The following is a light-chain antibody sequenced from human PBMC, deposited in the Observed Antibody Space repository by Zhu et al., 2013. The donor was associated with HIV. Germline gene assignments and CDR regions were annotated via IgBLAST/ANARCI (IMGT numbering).Light chain of an antibody. CDR1: QTISSRH. CDR3: QQRSNWPPGCS. V-gene: IGKV3-11*01. J-gene: IGKJ2*04. CDR2: DAS. Sequence: EIVLTQSPGTLSLSPGERATLSCRASQTISSRHLAWYQQKPGQAPRLLIYDASNRATGIPARFSGSGSGTDFTLTISSLEPEDFAVYYCQQRSNWPPGCSFGQGTKLEIK.